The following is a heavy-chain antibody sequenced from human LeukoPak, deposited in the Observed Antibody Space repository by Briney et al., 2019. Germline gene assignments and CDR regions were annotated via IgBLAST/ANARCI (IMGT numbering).Heavy chain of an antibody. Sequence: SVKVSCKASAGTFSDYAISWVRQAPGQGLEWMGGIIPIFGSANYAQKFQGRVTITADESTSTAYMELSSLRSEDTAVYYCARGVTFGGVIAYYYMDVWGKGTTVTVSS. V-gene: IGHV1-69*13. CDR3: ARGVTFGGVIAYYYMDV. J-gene: IGHJ6*03. D-gene: IGHD3-16*02. CDR1: AGTFSDYA. CDR2: IIPIFGSA.